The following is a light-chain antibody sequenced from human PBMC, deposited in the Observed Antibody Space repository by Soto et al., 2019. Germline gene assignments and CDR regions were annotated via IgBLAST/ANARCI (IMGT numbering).Light chain of an antibody. CDR1: QSVSSN. J-gene: IGKJ2*01. CDR3: QQYNNWPYT. V-gene: IGKV3-15*01. CDR2: ATS. Sequence: EIVMTQSPATLSVCPGERATLSCRASQSVSSNLAWYQQKPGQAPRLLIYATSTRATGIPARFSGSGSRTEFTLTISSLQSEDFAVYYCQQYNNWPYTFGQGTKMEIK.